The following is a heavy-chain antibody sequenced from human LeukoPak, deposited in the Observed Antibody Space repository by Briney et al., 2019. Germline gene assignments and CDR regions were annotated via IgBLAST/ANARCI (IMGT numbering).Heavy chain of an antibody. D-gene: IGHD5-12*01. Sequence: ASVKVSCKASGYTFTGYYMHWVRQAPGQGLEWMGWINPNSGGTNYAQKFQGRVTMTRDTSISTAYMELSRLRSDDTAVYYCARDPLTHGSEYSGYDQGGRTNWFDPWGQGTLVTVSS. CDR2: INPNSGGT. CDR3: ARDPLTHGSEYSGYDQGGRTNWFDP. V-gene: IGHV1-2*02. CDR1: GYTFTGYY. J-gene: IGHJ5*02.